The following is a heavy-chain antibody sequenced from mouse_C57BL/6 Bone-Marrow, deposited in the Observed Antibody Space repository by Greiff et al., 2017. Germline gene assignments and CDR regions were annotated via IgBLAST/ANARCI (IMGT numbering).Heavy chain of an antibody. CDR1: GYTFTSYW. J-gene: IGHJ1*03. CDR3: ARKWGYYYGSSYWYFDV. D-gene: IGHD1-1*01. CDR2: IHPNSGST. V-gene: IGHV1-64*01. Sequence: QVQLKQPGAELVKPGASVKLSCKASGYTFTSYWMHWVKQRPGQGLEWIGMIHPNSGSTNYNEKFKSKATLTVDKSSSTAYMQLSSLTSEDSAVYYCARKWGYYYGSSYWYFDVWGTGTTVTVSS.